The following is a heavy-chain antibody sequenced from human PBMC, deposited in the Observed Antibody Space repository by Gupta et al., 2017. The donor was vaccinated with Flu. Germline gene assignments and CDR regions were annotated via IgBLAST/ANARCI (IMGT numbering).Heavy chain of an antibody. CDR3: ARGFVVVPAAIPWFDP. CDR1: GGSFSGYY. CDR2: INHSGST. V-gene: IGHV4-34*01. D-gene: IGHD2-2*01. J-gene: IGHJ5*02. Sequence: QVQLQRWGAGLFKPSETLSLTCAVYGGSFSGYYWSWIRQPPGKGLEWIGEINHSGSTNYNPSLKSRVTISVDTSKNQFSLKLSSVTAADTAVYYCARGFVVVPAAIPWFDPWGQGTLVTVSS.